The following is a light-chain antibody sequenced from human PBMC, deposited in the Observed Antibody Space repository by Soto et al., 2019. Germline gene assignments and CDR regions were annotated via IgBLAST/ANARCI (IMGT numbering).Light chain of an antibody. CDR3: QQYSSDFPPFT. CDR1: QSISSW. CDR2: DAS. Sequence: DIQVTQSPSTLSASVGDRVTITCRASQSISSWLAWYQQKPGKAPNLLIYDASRLESGVPSRFSGSRSGTEFTLTINSLQPDDFATYYCQQYSSDFPPFTFGQGTKLEIK. V-gene: IGKV1-5*01. J-gene: IGKJ2*01.